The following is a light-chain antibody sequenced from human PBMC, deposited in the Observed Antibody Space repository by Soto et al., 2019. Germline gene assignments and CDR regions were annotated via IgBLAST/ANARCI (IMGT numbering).Light chain of an antibody. CDR3: QQYYSSPLYT. Sequence: DIVMTQSPDSLAVSLGESATITCKSSQSAVYRSNNKNYLAWYQQKPVQPPKVLIYRTSTRESGVPDLFSGSGSGTDFALTISLLQAEDVAVYYCQQYYSSPLYTFGQGTKLEIK. CDR2: RTS. CDR1: QSAVYRSNNKNY. J-gene: IGKJ2*01. V-gene: IGKV4-1*01.